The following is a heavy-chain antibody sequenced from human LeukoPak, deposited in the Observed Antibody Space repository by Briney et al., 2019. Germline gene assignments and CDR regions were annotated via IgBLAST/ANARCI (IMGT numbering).Heavy chain of an antibody. D-gene: IGHD4-11*01. Sequence: GASVKVSCKASGYTFTNYAISWVRLAPGQGLEWMGWISAYNGHTNYAQKLQGRVTMTTDTSTSTAYMELRGLRSDDTAVYYCARGTWYDYSKPIDYWGQGTLVTVSS. CDR3: ARGTWYDYSKPIDY. V-gene: IGHV1-18*01. CDR2: ISAYNGHT. CDR1: GYTFTNYA. J-gene: IGHJ4*02.